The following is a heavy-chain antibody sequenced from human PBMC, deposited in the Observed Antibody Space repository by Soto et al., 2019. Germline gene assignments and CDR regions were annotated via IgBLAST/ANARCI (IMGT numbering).Heavy chain of an antibody. D-gene: IGHD6-13*01. Sequence: ASVKVSCTASGYTFTSDYMHCVRQAPGQGLEWMGIINPSGGSTSYAQKFQGRVTMTRDTSTSTVYMELSSLRSEDTAVYYCARRIAAAGTEWFDPWGQGTLVTVSS. J-gene: IGHJ5*02. CDR2: INPSGGST. CDR1: GYTFTSDY. CDR3: ARRIAAAGTEWFDP. V-gene: IGHV1-46*01.